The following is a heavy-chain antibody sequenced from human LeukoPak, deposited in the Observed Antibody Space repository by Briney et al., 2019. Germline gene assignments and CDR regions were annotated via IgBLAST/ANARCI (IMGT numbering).Heavy chain of an antibody. D-gene: IGHD5-18*01. Sequence: GGSLRLSCAASGFTFSSYAMHWVRQAPGKGLEYVSAISSNGGSTYYANSVKGRFTISRDNSKNTLYLQMGSLRAEDMAVYYCARTLYPAMVNEGAFDIWGQGTMVTVSS. CDR1: GFTFSSYA. V-gene: IGHV3-64*01. J-gene: IGHJ3*02. CDR3: ARTLYPAMVNEGAFDI. CDR2: ISSNGGST.